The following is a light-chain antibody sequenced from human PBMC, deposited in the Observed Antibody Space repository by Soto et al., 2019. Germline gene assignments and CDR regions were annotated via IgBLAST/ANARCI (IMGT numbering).Light chain of an antibody. CDR2: DVS. CDR3: SSYGASSTL. Sequence: QSALTQPASLSGSPGQSITISCTGTSSDIGSSNYVSWCQQHPGKAPKLMIFDVSYRPSGISDRFSGSKSGNTASLTISGLQPEDEADYYCSSYGASSTLFGGGTKVTVL. J-gene: IGLJ3*02. CDR1: SSDIGSSNY. V-gene: IGLV2-14*03.